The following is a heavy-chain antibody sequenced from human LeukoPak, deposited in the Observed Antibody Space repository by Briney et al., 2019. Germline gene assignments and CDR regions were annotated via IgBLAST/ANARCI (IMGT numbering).Heavy chain of an antibody. CDR3: ARVHMTTVKFDP. V-gene: IGHV4-59*08. CDR1: GGSISSYY. Sequence: PSETLSLTCTVPGGSISSYYWSWIRQPPGKGLEWIGYIYYSGSTNYNPSLKSRVTISVDTSKNQFSLKLSSVTAADTAVYYCARVHMTTVKFDPWGQGTLVTVSS. J-gene: IGHJ5*02. CDR2: IYYSGST. D-gene: IGHD4-11*01.